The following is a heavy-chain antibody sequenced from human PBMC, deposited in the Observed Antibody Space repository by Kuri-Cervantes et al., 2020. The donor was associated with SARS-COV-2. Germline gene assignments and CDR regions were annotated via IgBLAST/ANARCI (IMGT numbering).Heavy chain of an antibody. CDR3: AIFFIPGVVDY. CDR1: GFSFTSYF. D-gene: IGHD2-21*01. Sequence: KVSWKGSGFSFTSYFISWVRQMPGKGLEWMGRIDPSDSYTNYSPSFQGHVTFSADKSINTAYLQWSGLRASDTAIYYCAIFFIPGVVDYWGPGTLVTVSS. CDR2: IDPSDSYT. J-gene: IGHJ4*02. V-gene: IGHV5-10-1*01.